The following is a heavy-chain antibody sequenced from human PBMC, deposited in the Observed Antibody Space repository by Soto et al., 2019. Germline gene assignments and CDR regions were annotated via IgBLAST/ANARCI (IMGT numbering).Heavy chain of an antibody. CDR3: ARDMGSAMTTRIFDH. V-gene: IGHV4-30-4*01. Sequence: QVLVQELGPGLVKPSQTLTLSCTVSGGSVDSGNHYWNWIRQPPGKGLEWIGYIYYGESTYYNPSLKSRATIFVDTSQSRFSLRLTSVTAADTAVYYCARDMGSAMTTRIFDHWGQGTLVTVSS. CDR2: IYYGEST. J-gene: IGHJ4*02. CDR1: GGSVDSGNHY. D-gene: IGHD4-17*01.